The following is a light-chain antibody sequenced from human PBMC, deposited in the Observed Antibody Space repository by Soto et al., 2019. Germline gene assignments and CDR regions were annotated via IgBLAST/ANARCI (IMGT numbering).Light chain of an antibody. J-gene: IGLJ2*01. Sequence: QSVLTQPPSVSAAPGQKVTISCSGSSSNNYISWYQQLPGTAPKLLIYDNNKRPSGIPDRFSGSKSGTSATLGITGLQTGDEDDYYCGTWDSSLSAARFGGGTKLTVL. CDR1: SSNNY. CDR2: DNN. V-gene: IGLV1-51*01. CDR3: GTWDSSLSAAR.